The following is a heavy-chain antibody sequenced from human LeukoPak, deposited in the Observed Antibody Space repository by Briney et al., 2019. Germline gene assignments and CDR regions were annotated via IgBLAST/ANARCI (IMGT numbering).Heavy chain of an antibody. Sequence: GGSLRLSCAASGFTFSSYGMHWVRQAPGKGLEWVSVVYTGGDTYYADSVKGRFTISRDNSENTLYLQMNSLRAEDTAVYYCTRGGGYYGSGSYYKFDFWGQGTLVTV. CDR3: TRGGGYYGSGSYYKFDF. CDR2: VYTGGDT. D-gene: IGHD3-10*01. V-gene: IGHV3-66*01. CDR1: GFTFSSYG. J-gene: IGHJ4*02.